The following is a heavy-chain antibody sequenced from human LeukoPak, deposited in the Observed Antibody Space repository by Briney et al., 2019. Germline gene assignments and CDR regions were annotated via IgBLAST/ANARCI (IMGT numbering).Heavy chain of an antibody. V-gene: IGHV1-2*02. Sequence: ASVKVSCQASGYTFTGYYMHWVRQAPGQGLEWMGWINPNSGGTNYAQKFQGRVTMTRDTSISTVYMELSSLRSEDTAMYFCARAGPEADDYSDYRYYYYMDVWGKGTTVSISS. CDR3: ARAGPEADDYSDYRYYYYMDV. CDR2: INPNSGGT. D-gene: IGHD4-11*01. CDR1: GYTFTGYY. J-gene: IGHJ6*03.